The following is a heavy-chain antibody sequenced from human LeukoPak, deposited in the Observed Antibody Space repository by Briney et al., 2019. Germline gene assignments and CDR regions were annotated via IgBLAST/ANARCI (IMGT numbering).Heavy chain of an antibody. CDR3: ARTTVVSYSFDY. J-gene: IGHJ4*02. V-gene: IGHV2-70*11. CDR2: IDWDGGK. D-gene: IGHD4-23*01. Sequence: SGPALVKPTQTLTLTCTFSGFSLSTSRMCVSWIRQPPGKALEWLARIDWDGGKYYNTSLKTRLTISKDTSRNQVVLTMTNMDPVDTATYYCARTTVVSYSFDYWGRGTLVTVSS. CDR1: GFSLSTSRMC.